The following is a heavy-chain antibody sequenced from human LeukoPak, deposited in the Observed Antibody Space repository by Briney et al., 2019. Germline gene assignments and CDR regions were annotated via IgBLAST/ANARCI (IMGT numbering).Heavy chain of an antibody. CDR1: GLSFSNYE. J-gene: IGHJ4*02. CDR2: ISSSGSAI. D-gene: IGHD3-16*01. V-gene: IGHV3-48*03. Sequence: GGSLRLSCAASGLSFSNYEMNWVRQAPGKGLEWVSYISSSGSAIYYADSVKGRFTISRDSANNSLYLQMKSLRAEDTALYYCARGRFHDYWGQGTLVTVSS. CDR3: ARGRFHDY.